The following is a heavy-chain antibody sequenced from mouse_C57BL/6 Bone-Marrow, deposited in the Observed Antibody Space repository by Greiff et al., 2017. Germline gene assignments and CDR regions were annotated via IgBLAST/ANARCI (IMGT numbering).Heavy chain of an antibody. CDR1: GFTFSDYY. Sequence: VNVVESGGGLVQPGGSLKLSCAASGFTFSDYYMYWVRQTPEKRLEWVAYISNGGGSTYYPDTVKGRFTISRDNAKNTLYLQMSRLKSEDTAMYYCARHANYGSSWGFAYWGQGTLVTVSA. D-gene: IGHD1-1*01. V-gene: IGHV5-12*01. J-gene: IGHJ3*01. CDR3: ARHANYGSSWGFAY. CDR2: ISNGGGST.